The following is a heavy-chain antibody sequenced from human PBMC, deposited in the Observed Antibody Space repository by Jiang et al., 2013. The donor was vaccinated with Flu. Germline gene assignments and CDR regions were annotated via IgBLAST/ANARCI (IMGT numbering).Heavy chain of an antibody. Sequence: VQLVESGGGLVQPGGSLRLSCAASGFTFSSYEMNWVRQAPGKGLEWVSYISSSGSATYYADSVKGRFTISRDNAKNSLYLQMNSLRAEDTAVYYCARERRGSGYYYGMDVWGQGTTVTVSS. CDR3: ARERRGSGYYYGMDV. CDR2: ISSSGSAT. V-gene: IGHV3-48*03. J-gene: IGHJ6*02. D-gene: IGHD3-9*01. CDR1: GFTFSSYE.